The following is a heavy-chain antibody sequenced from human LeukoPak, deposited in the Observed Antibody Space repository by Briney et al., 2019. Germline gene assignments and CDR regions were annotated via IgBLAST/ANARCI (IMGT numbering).Heavy chain of an antibody. Sequence: GGSLRLSCAASGFTFSNYAMSWVRQAPGKGPEWVSYISGSSRTIYYADSVKGRFTISRDNAKNSLYLQMNSLRDEDTAVYYCARNEWADYWGQGTLVTVSS. CDR2: ISGSSRTI. V-gene: IGHV3-48*02. CDR1: GFTFSNYA. J-gene: IGHJ4*02. D-gene: IGHD1-26*01. CDR3: ARNEWADY.